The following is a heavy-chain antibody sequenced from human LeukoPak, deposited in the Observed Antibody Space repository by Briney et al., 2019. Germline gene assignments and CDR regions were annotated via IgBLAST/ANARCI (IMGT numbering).Heavy chain of an antibody. Sequence: SSGTLSLTCTVSGGSISTYYWTWIRQPAGKGLEWIGRIYTSGSTNYNPSLRSRVTMSVDTSKNQFSLRLSSVTAADTAVYYCARGGAYCTSTTCYRNAFDIWGQGTLVTVSS. CDR1: GGSISTYY. CDR2: IYTSGST. V-gene: IGHV4-4*07. J-gene: IGHJ3*02. D-gene: IGHD2-2*02. CDR3: ARGGAYCTSTTCYRNAFDI.